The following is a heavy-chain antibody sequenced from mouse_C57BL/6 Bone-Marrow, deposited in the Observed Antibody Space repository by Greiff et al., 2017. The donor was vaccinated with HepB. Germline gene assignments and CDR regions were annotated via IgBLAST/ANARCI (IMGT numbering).Heavy chain of an antibody. CDR1: GYSITSGYY. J-gene: IGHJ3*01. CDR3: ARKYYCSSPWCAF. Sequence: EVKLMESGPGLVKPSQSLSLTCSVPGYSITSGYYWNWIRQFPGNKLEWMGYISYDGSNNYNPSLKNRISITRDTSKNQFFLKLNSVTTEDTATYYCARKYYCSSPWCAFGRQGSRVTVSA. CDR2: ISYDGSN. D-gene: IGHD1-1*01. V-gene: IGHV3-6*01.